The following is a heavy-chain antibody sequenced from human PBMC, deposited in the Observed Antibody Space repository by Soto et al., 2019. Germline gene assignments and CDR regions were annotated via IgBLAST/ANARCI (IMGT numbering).Heavy chain of an antibody. CDR2: ISWNGESI. D-gene: IGHD6-19*01. Sequence: EVQLVESGGGLVQPGRSLRLSCAASGFSFGDYAMQWVRQVPGKGLEWVSSISWNGESIGYAASVKGRFTISTDNGKKSVYLQMNSLRGEDTALYSCAKDVGSSGWYEGFESWGQGTLVTVS. CDR1: GFSFGDYA. CDR3: AKDVGSSGWYEGFES. J-gene: IGHJ4*02. V-gene: IGHV3-9*01.